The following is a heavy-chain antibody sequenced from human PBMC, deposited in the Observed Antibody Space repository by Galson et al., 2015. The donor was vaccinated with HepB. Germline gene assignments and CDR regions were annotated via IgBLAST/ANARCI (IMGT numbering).Heavy chain of an antibody. J-gene: IGHJ6*02. Sequence: SLRLSFAASGFSFSTYTMSWVRQAPGKGLEWVSAISGSGGTTYYADSVRGRFTISRDNTKRTLYLQMNRLRGEDTALYYCAKDRNSTSPGTYGMDVWGQGTTVTVFS. V-gene: IGHV3-23*01. D-gene: IGHD6-6*01. CDR3: AKDRNSTSPGTYGMDV. CDR2: ISGSGGTT. CDR1: GFSFSTYT.